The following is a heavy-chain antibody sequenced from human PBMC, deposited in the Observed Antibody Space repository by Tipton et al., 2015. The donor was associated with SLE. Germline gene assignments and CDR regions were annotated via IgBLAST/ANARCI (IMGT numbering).Heavy chain of an antibody. CDR3: AKVRYYDSSGYLDD. V-gene: IGHV3-64*04. CDR2: ISSNGGST. Sequence: SLRLSCAASGFTFSSYVMHWVRQAPGKGLEYVSAISSNGGSTYYADSVKGRFTISRDNSRNTLYLQMNSLRAEDTAVYYCAKVRYYDSSGYLDDWGQGTLVTVSS. CDR1: GFTFSSYV. J-gene: IGHJ4*02. D-gene: IGHD3-22*01.